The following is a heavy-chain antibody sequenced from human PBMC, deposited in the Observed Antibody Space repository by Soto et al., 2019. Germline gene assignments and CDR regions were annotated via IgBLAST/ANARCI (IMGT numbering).Heavy chain of an antibody. CDR3: ARVSGSYYYGMDV. Sequence: PSETLSLTCAVSGGSISSSNWWSWVRQPPGKGLEWIGEIYHSGSTKYNPSLKSRVTISVDKSKNQFSLKLSSVIAADTAVYYCARVSGSYYYGMDVWGQGTTVTVSS. CDR1: GGSISSSNW. CDR2: IYHSGST. J-gene: IGHJ6*02. D-gene: IGHD1-26*01. V-gene: IGHV4-4*02.